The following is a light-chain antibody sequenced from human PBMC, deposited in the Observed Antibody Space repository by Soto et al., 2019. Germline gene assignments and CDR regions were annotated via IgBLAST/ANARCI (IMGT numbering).Light chain of an antibody. CDR3: QQYNHHPLT. V-gene: IGKV1-16*01. Sequence: DVRMTHSPSSLSASVGDSVTISCRASQDIAGYLAWFQQKPGKAPRSLIFSASTLHSGVPSRFSGSASGTDFTLTITNLQPEDFATYYCQQYNHHPLTFGGGTKVDIK. CDR1: QDIAGY. J-gene: IGKJ4*01. CDR2: SAS.